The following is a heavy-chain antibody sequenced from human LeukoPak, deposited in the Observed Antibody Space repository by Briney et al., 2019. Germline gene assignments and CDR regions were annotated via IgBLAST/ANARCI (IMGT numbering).Heavy chain of an antibody. CDR1: GFTVSSYE. CDR3: ARGLYYMDV. Sequence: EAGGSLRLACAASGFTVSSYEMNWVRQAPGKGLEWVSYISSSGSTIYYADSVKGRFTISRDNAKNSLYLQMNSLRAEDTAVYYCARGLYYMDVWGKGTTVTVSS. V-gene: IGHV3-48*03. D-gene: IGHD2-21*01. J-gene: IGHJ6*03. CDR2: ISSSGSTI.